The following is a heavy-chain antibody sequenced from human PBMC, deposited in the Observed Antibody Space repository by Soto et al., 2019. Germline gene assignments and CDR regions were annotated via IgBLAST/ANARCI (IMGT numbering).Heavy chain of an antibody. D-gene: IGHD7-27*01. Sequence: QVQLVQSGAEVKKPGASVKVSCKASGYTFTSYYMHWVRQAPGQGLEWMGIINPSGGSTSYAQKFQGRVTMTRDTSTSTVYMELSSLRSEDTAVYYCAREPSYLGKGYYGMDVWGQGTTVTVSS. CDR2: INPSGGST. J-gene: IGHJ6*02. V-gene: IGHV1-46*01. CDR3: AREPSYLGKGYYGMDV. CDR1: GYTFTSYY.